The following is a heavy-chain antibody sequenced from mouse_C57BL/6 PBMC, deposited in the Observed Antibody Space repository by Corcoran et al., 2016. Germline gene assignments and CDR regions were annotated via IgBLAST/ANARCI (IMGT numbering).Heavy chain of an antibody. CDR2: INPNNGGT. CDR1: GYTFTDYY. CDR3: ASHLTY. V-gene: IGHV1-26*01. Sequence: EVQLQQSRPELVKPGASVKISCKASGYTFTDYYMNWGKQSHGKSLEWIGDINPNNGGTSYNQKFKGKATLTLAKSSSTAYTELRSLTSEDSAVYYCASHLTYWGQGTSVTVSS. J-gene: IGHJ4*01.